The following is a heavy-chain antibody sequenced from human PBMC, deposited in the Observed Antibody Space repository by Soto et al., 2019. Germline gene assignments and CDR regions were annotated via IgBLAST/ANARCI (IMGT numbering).Heavy chain of an antibody. CDR2: IFSSGST. J-gene: IGHJ5*02. CDR3: ARDQGVVVTADNWFDP. CDR1: GGSITDYS. D-gene: IGHD2-21*02. Sequence: SETLSLTCTVSGGSITDYSWVWIRQPAGKGLEWIGRIFSSGSTNYNPSLKGRITMSLDTSKNQFSLKLNSATATDTAVYFCARDQGVVVTADNWFDPWCPGILDAVST. V-gene: IGHV4-4*07.